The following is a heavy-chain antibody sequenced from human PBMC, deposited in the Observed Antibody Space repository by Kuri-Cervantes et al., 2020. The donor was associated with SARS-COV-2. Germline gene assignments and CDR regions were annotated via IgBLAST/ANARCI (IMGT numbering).Heavy chain of an antibody. V-gene: IGHV3-30*03. D-gene: IGHD2-21*01. Sequence: GGSLRLSCAASGFTFSSYGMHWVRQAPGKGLEWVAVISYDGSNKYYADSVKGRFTISRDNSKNTLYLQMNSLRAEDTAVYYCATDRVGVHDNWGQGTLVTVSS. J-gene: IGHJ4*02. CDR3: ATDRVGVHDN. CDR2: ISYDGSNK. CDR1: GFTFSSYG.